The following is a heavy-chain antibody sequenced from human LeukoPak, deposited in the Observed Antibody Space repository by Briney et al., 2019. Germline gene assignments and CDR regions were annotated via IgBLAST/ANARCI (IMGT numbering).Heavy chain of an antibody. D-gene: IGHD7-27*01. CDR1: GYTFTSYG. CDR2: ISAYNGNT. CDR3: ERDAGPRTGDKGGYFDY. V-gene: IGHV1-18*01. Sequence: ASVKVSCMASGYTFTSYGISWVRQAPGQGLEWMGWISAYNGNTNYAQKLQGRVTMTTDTSTSTAYMELRSLRSDDTAVYYCERDAGPRTGDKGGYFDYWGQGTPVTVSS. J-gene: IGHJ4*02.